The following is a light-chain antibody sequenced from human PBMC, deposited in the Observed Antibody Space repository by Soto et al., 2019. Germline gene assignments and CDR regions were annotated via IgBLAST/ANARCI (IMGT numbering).Light chain of an antibody. CDR2: GAS. V-gene: IGKV3-15*01. J-gene: IGKJ2*01. CDR3: QQYGSSPPYT. CDR1: QSVSSN. Sequence: EIVMTQSPATLSVSPGERVTLSCRARQSVSSNLAWYQQKPGQAPRLLIYGASTRATGIPARFSGSGSGTEFTLTISSLQSEDFAVYYCQQYGSSPPYTFGQGTKLEIK.